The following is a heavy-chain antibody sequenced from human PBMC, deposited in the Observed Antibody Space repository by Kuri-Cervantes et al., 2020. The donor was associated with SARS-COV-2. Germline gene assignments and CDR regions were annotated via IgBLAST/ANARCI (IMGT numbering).Heavy chain of an antibody. Sequence: GEFLEVSFKGSGYSFTSYWNGRVRQMPEKGLEWMGIIYPGDSDTRYSLSFQGQVTISAVKSIRTAYLQWSSLKASDTAMDYCARQGRGWYEFDYWGQGTLVTVSS. J-gene: IGHJ4*02. D-gene: IGHD6-19*01. CDR1: GYSFTSYW. CDR2: IYPGDSDT. V-gene: IGHV5-51*01. CDR3: ARQGRGWYEFDY.